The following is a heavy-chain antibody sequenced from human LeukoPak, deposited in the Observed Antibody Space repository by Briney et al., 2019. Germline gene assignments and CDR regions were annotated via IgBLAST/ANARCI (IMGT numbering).Heavy chain of an antibody. CDR3: ARDRPGGSSLDY. J-gene: IGHJ4*02. V-gene: IGHV4-59*01. Sequence: SETLSLTCTVSGGSISGYYWSWIRQPPGKGLDWIGYIYYSGNSNYKPSLKSRVTISVDTSKNQFSLKLSSVTAADTAVYYCARDRPGGSSLDYWGQGTLVTVSS. CDR2: IYYSGNS. CDR1: GGSISGYY. D-gene: IGHD6-13*01.